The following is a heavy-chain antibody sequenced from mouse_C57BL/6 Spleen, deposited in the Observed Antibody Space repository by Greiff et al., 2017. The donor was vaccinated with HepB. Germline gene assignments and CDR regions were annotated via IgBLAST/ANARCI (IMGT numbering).Heavy chain of an antibody. CDR2: IDPSDSYT. D-gene: IGHD1-1*01. J-gene: IGHJ1*03. Sequence: VQLQQPGAELVMPGASVKLSCKASGYTFTSYWMHWVKQRPGQGLEWIGEIDPSDSYTNYNQKFKGKSTLTVDKSSSTAYMQLSSLTSEDSAVYYCARGIHYYGSSYWYFDVWGTGTTVTVSS. CDR3: ARGIHYYGSSYWYFDV. CDR1: GYTFTSYW. V-gene: IGHV1-69*01.